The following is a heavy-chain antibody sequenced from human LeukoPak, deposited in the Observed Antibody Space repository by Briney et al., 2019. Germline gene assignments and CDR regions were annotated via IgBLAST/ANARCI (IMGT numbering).Heavy chain of an antibody. J-gene: IGHJ4*02. V-gene: IGHV4-59*01. D-gene: IGHD4/OR15-4a*01. CDR1: GGSISGYY. Sequence: NPSETLSLTCAVSGGSISGYYWSWIRQPPGKGLEWIGYIYYSGTTDYSPSLRSRVTMSLDTSKNQFSLKLSSVTTADTAVYYCARMGAIAGASANPDYWGQGTLVSVSS. CDR3: ARMGAIAGASANPDY. CDR2: IYYSGTT.